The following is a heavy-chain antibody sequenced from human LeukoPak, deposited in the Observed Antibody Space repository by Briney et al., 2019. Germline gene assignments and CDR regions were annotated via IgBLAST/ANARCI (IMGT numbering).Heavy chain of an antibody. V-gene: IGHV3-23*01. Sequence: GGSLRLSCAASGFTFSTYAMSWVRQAPGKGLEWVSAIRSNGGSQYYAESVKGRFTISRDNSGNTLYLQMNRLRAEDTAIYYCAGPRTLTNDFWGQGALVTVSS. CDR2: IRSNGGSQ. CDR1: GFTFSTYA. J-gene: IGHJ4*02. CDR3: AGPRTLTNDF.